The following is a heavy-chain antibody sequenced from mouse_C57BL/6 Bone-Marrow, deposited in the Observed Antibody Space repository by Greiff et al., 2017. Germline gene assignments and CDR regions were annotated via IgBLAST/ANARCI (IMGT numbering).Heavy chain of an antibody. V-gene: IGHV1-81*01. CDR2: IYPGSGNT. CDR3: ARGSYYGSYFAY. J-gene: IGHJ3*01. D-gene: IGHD2-1*01. Sequence: QVQLQQSGAELARPGASVKLSCKASGYTFTSYGISWVKQRTGQGLEWIGEIYPGSGNTYYNEKFKGKATLTADKSSSTAYMELRSLTSEDSAVYVCARGSYYGSYFAYWGQGTLVTVSA. CDR1: GYTFTSYG.